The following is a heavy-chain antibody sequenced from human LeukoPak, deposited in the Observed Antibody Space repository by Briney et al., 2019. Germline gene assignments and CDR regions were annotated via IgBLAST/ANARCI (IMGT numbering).Heavy chain of an antibody. V-gene: IGHV3-7*01. Sequence: GGSLRRSCAASGFTFSSYWMTWVRQAPGKGLEWVANIKQDGSEEFYVDSVKGRFTTSRDKAKNSLFLQMNSLRAEDTAVYYCARDVTPYYWGQGTLVTVSS. CDR1: GFTFSSYW. J-gene: IGHJ4*02. CDR2: IKQDGSEE. CDR3: ARDVTPYY. D-gene: IGHD2-15*01.